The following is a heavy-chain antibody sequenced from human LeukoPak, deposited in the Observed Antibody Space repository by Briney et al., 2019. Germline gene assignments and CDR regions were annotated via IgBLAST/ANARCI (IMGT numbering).Heavy chain of an antibody. D-gene: IGHD2-15*01. CDR2: IRYDGSNK. V-gene: IGHV3-30*02. CDR3: AKDSLGYCSGGSCYGHFDY. Sequence: GGSLRLSCAASGFTFSSCWMSWVRQAPGKGLEWVAFIRYDGSNKYYADSVKGRFTISRDNSKNTLYLQMNSLRAEDTAVYYCAKDSLGYCSGGSCYGHFDYWGQGTLVTVSS. J-gene: IGHJ4*02. CDR1: GFTFSSCW.